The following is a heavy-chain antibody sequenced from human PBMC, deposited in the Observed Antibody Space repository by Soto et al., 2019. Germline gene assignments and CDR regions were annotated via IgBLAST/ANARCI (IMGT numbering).Heavy chain of an antibody. D-gene: IGHD3-3*01. J-gene: IGHJ6*02. CDR3: TRPKSVLRFYSYNGIDV. CDR2: IRSKTNNYAT. CDR1: GLTFSDSA. Sequence: EVQLVESGGGLVQPGGSLKLSCAASGLTFSDSAIHWVRQASGKGLEWVGRIRSKTNNYATTYAASGKGRFTISRDDSKNTAYVQMNSLKTEDTAVYYCTRPKSVLRFYSYNGIDVWGQGTTVTVSS. V-gene: IGHV3-73*02.